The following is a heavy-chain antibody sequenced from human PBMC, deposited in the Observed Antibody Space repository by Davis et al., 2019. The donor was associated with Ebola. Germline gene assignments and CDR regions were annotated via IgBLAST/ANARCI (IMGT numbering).Heavy chain of an antibody. CDR1: GYSISSGYY. Sequence: PSETLSLTCAVSGYSISSGYYWGWIRQPPGKGLEWIGSIYHSGSTNYNPSLKSRVTISVDTSKNQFSLKLSSVTAADTAVYYCARGAAGIYYWGQGTLVTVSS. J-gene: IGHJ4*02. V-gene: IGHV4-38-2*01. CDR2: IYHSGST. D-gene: IGHD6-13*01. CDR3: ARGAAGIYY.